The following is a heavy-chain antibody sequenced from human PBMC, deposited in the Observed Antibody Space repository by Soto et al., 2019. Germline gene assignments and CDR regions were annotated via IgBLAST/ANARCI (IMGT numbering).Heavy chain of an antibody. D-gene: IGHD6-13*01. CDR2: IGGGDGST. Sequence: EVQLLESGGGLVQPGGSLRLSCAASGFTFINYAMSWVRQAPGKGLEWVSTIGGGDGSTYYADSVKGRFTISRDNSNSPLYLQMNTLRVGDTAIYYCAKGFLVKQPGTRTFDIWGQGRMVIVSS. J-gene: IGHJ3*02. CDR3: AKGFLVKQPGTRTFDI. V-gene: IGHV3-23*01. CDR1: GFTFINYA.